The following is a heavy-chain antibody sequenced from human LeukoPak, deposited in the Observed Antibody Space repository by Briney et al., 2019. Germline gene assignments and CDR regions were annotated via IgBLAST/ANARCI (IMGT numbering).Heavy chain of an antibody. CDR3: AKGRAGIDY. CDR2: ISGSGGST. D-gene: IGHD6-19*01. V-gene: IGHV3-23*01. Sequence: GGSLRLSCAASGFTFSSHAMSWVRQASGKGLEWVSGISGSGGSTYYADSAKGRFTISRDNSKNTLYVQMNSLRAEDTAVYYCAKGRAGIDYWGQGTLVIVSS. J-gene: IGHJ4*02. CDR1: GFTFSSHA.